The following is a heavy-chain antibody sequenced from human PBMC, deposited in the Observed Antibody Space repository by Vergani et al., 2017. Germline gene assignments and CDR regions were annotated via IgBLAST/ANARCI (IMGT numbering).Heavy chain of an antibody. CDR1: GGSISSGSYY. V-gene: IGHV4-61*02. CDR2: IYTSGST. CDR3: ARGPYGWDAFDI. D-gene: IGHD4-17*01. J-gene: IGHJ3*02. Sequence: QVQLQESGPGLVKPSQTLSLTCTVSGGSISSGSYYWSWIRQPAGKGLEWIGRIYTSGSTNYNPSLKSRVTMSVDTSKNQSSLKLSCVTAADTAVYYCARGPYGWDAFDIWGQGTMVTVSS.